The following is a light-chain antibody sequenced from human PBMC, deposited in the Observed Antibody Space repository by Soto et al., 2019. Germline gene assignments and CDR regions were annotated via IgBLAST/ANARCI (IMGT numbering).Light chain of an antibody. CDR1: TSDVGGYIS. V-gene: IGLV2-14*01. CDR2: DVT. CDR3: ASYRSSVYV. J-gene: IGLJ1*01. Sequence: QSALTQPASVSGSPGQSVTISCTGTTSDVGGYISVSWYQQHPGKAPKLMIYDVTNRPSGVSDRFSGSKSANTASLTISGLRYEDEAEYYCASYRSSVYVFGTGTKLTVL.